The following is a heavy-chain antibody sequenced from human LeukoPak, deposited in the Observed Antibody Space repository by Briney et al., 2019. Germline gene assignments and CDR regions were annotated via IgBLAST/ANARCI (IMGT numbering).Heavy chain of an antibody. V-gene: IGHV1-69*13. CDR3: ARDGLSQGYLQR. CDR1: GGTFSSYA. J-gene: IGHJ1*01. D-gene: IGHD3/OR15-3a*01. Sequence: ASVKVSCKASGGTFSSYAISWVRQAPGQGLEWMGGIIPIFGTANYAQKFQGRVTITADESTSTAYMELSSLRSEDTAVYYCARDGLSQGYLQRWGQGTLVTVSS. CDR2: IIPIFGTA.